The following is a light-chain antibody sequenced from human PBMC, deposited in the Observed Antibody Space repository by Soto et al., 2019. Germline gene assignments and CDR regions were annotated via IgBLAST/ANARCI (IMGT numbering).Light chain of an antibody. CDR2: EVT. J-gene: IGLJ1*01. V-gene: IGLV2-23*02. CDR3: CSYAGGSTYV. Sequence: QSALIQPASVSGSPGQSITISCTGTSTDVGSSNLVSWYQQHPGKAPKLMISEVTKRPSGVSNRFSGSKSGNTASLTISGLQAEDEADYYCCSYAGGSTYVFGTGTKLTVL. CDR1: STDVGSSNL.